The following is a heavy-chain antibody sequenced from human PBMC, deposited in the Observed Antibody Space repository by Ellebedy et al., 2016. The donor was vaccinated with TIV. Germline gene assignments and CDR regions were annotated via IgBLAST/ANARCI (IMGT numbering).Heavy chain of an antibody. CDR2: IGTAGDT. CDR1: GFTFSSYD. Sequence: GESLKISXAASGFTFSSYDMHWVRQATGKGLEWVSAIGTAGDTYYTGSVKGRFTISRENAKNSLYLQMNSLRAGDTAVYYCARERSYGSGSYYQAEYYYGMDVWGQGTTVTVSS. J-gene: IGHJ6*02. D-gene: IGHD3-10*01. V-gene: IGHV3-13*01. CDR3: ARERSYGSGSYYQAEYYYGMDV.